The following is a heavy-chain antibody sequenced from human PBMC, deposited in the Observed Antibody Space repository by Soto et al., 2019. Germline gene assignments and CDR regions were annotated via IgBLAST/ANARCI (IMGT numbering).Heavy chain of an antibody. CDR1: GFTFSSYS. CDR2: ISSSSSYI. J-gene: IGHJ4*02. V-gene: IGHV3-21*01. D-gene: IGHD4-17*01. CDR3: ARVGRATVVPYFDC. Sequence: EVQLVESGGGLVKPGGSLRLSCAASGFTFSSYSMNWVRQAPGKGLEWVSSISSSSSYIYYADSVKGRFTISRDNAKNSLYLQMISLRAEDTAVYYCARVGRATVVPYFDCWGQGTLVTVSS.